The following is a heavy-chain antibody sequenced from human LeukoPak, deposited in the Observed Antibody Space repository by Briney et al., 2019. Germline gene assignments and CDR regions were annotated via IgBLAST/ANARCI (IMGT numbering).Heavy chain of an antibody. Sequence: PSETLSLTCTVSGGSISSYYWSWIRQPPGKGLEWIGYIYYSGSTNYNPSLKSRVTISVDTSKNQFSLKLSSVTAADTAVYYCARVRPRGGFDPWGQGTLVTVSS. J-gene: IGHJ5*02. CDR1: GGSISSYY. CDR2: IYYSGST. V-gene: IGHV4-59*01. CDR3: ARVRPRGGFDP.